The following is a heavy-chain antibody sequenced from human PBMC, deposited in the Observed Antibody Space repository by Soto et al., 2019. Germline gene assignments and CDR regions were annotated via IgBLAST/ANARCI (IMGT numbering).Heavy chain of an antibody. V-gene: IGHV3-33*01. CDR1: GFTFSSYG. J-gene: IGHJ4*02. CDR3: ARDLAFGHGGFDY. Sequence: QVQLVESGGGVVQPGRSLRLSCAASGFTFSSYGMHWVRQAPGKGLEWVAVIWYDGSNKYYADSVKGRFTISRDNSKNTLYLQMNSLRAEDTAVYYCARDLAFGHGGFDYWGQGTLVTVSS. D-gene: IGHD3-10*01. CDR2: IWYDGSNK.